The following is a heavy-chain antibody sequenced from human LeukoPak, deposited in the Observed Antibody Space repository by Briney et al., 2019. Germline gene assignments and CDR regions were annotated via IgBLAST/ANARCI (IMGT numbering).Heavy chain of an antibody. J-gene: IGHJ5*02. CDR2: IYYSGST. CDR1: GVSISSSSYY. V-gene: IGHV4-39*06. Sequence: PSETLSLTCTVSGVSISSSSYYWGWIRQPPGKGLEMNGSIYYSGSTYYNPSLKSRVTRSVDTSKNQFPLKLSSVTAADTAVYYCARGGGYYCSSTSCYFPNWFDPWGQGTLVTVSS. D-gene: IGHD2-2*01. CDR3: ARGGGYYCSSTSCYFPNWFDP.